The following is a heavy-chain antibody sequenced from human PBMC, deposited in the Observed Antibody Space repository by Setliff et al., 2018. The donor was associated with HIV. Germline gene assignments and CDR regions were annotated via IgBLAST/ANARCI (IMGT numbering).Heavy chain of an antibody. CDR2: FDPEDVET. D-gene: IGHD5-18*01. Sequence: ASVKVSCKVSGYTLTELSMHWVRQAPGKGLEWMGGFDPEDVETIYAQKFQGRVTMTEDTSASTAYMELGSLRSEDTAVYYCARDGGDTAMVSYYYYYYMDVWGKGTTVTVSS. V-gene: IGHV1-24*01. CDR3: ARDGGDTAMVSYYYYYYMDV. J-gene: IGHJ6*03. CDR1: GYTLTELS.